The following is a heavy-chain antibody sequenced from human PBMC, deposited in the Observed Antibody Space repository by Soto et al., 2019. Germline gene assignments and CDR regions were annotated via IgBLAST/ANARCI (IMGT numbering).Heavy chain of an antibody. CDR3: VRRQYYFDY. D-gene: IGHD4-4*01. J-gene: IGHJ4*02. Sequence: SETLSLTCGVSGASINTSSYYWGWIRRPPGKGLEWIGYIYYSGSTYYNPSLKSRVSISVDMSKNQFSLNLRSVTAADTAVYFCVRRQYYFDYWGQGTRVTVSS. CDR2: IYYSGST. V-gene: IGHV4-39*01. CDR1: GASINTSSYY.